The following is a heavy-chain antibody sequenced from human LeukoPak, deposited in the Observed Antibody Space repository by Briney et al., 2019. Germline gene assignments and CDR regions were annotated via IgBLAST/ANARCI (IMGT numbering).Heavy chain of an antibody. CDR1: GFTFSSYA. CDR2: ISSDITYK. Sequence: GGSLRLSCAGSGFTFSSYAMHWVRQAPDKGLGYVAVISSDITYKYYGASVKGRFTIYRDNSNNTLYLQMDSLRSDHTAVYSRTRNSGGSQRKMDDWFDPWGQGTLVIVSS. J-gene: IGHJ5*02. D-gene: IGHD3-10*01. CDR3: TRNSGGSQRKMDDWFDP. V-gene: IGHV3-30*04.